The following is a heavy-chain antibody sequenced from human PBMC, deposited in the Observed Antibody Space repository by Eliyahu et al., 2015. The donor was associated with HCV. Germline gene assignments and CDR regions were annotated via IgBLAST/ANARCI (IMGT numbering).Heavy chain of an antibody. CDR2: IDWDDDK. CDR3: ARTSKNYDFWSGYPRVWDY. Sequence: QVTLRESGPALVKPTQTLXLTCTFSGFSLSTSGMCVSWIRQPPGKALEWLALIDWDDDKYYSTSLKTRLTISKDTSKNQVVLTMTNMDPVDTATYYCARTSKNYDFWSGYPRVWDYWGQGTLVTVSS. V-gene: IGHV2-70*01. D-gene: IGHD3-3*01. J-gene: IGHJ4*02. CDR1: GFSLSTSGMC.